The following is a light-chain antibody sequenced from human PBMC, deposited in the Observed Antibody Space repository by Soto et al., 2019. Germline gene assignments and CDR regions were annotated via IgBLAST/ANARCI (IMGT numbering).Light chain of an antibody. V-gene: IGKV3D-15*01. CDR3: QQYYVWNT. CDR1: QSVDSK. Sequence: EVVMTQSPATLSVSPGERAIFSCRASQSVDSKLAWYQQKLGQAPRLLIYDASTRATGIPARFSGSGSGTEFTLTISSLQSEDFATYYCQQYYVWNTFGGGTKV. J-gene: IGKJ4*01. CDR2: DAS.